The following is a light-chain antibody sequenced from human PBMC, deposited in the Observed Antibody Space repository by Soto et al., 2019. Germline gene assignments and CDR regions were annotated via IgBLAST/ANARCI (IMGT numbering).Light chain of an antibody. J-gene: IGKJ2*01. Sequence: DIQMTQSPSSLSASVGDTVTITCRASQSIGNNLSWYQQKPGKAPKLLIYGASSLQSGAPSRFSVTGSGTDFSLTISSLQPEDCATYYCQQTYTTPYTFGQGTKLEIK. CDR3: QQTYTTPYT. CDR1: QSIGNN. CDR2: GAS. V-gene: IGKV1-39*01.